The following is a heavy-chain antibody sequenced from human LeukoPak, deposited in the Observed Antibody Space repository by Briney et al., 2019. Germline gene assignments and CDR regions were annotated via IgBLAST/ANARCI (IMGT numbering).Heavy chain of an antibody. CDR2: ISSSSGYI. D-gene: IGHD3-22*01. J-gene: IGHJ4*02. Sequence: GGSLRLSCAASGFTFSSYSMNWVRQAPGKGLEWVSSISSSSGYIYYAGSVKGRFTISRDNAKNSLYLQMNSLRAEDTAVYYCARVSREYYYDSSGYAIDYWGQGTLVTVSS. CDR1: GFTFSSYS. V-gene: IGHV3-21*01. CDR3: ARVSREYYYDSSGYAIDY.